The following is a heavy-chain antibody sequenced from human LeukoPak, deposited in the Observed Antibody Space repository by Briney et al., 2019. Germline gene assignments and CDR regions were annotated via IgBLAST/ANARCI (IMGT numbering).Heavy chain of an antibody. CDR3: ARRYYDILTGYRDAFDI. Sequence: PSETLSLTCTVSGGSISSYYWSWIRQPPGRGLEWIGYIYYSGSTNYNPSLKSRVTISVDTSKNQFSLKLSSVTAADTAVYYCARRYYDILTGYRDAFDIWGQGTMVTVSS. CDR2: IYYSGST. J-gene: IGHJ3*02. V-gene: IGHV4-59*01. CDR1: GGSISSYY. D-gene: IGHD3-9*01.